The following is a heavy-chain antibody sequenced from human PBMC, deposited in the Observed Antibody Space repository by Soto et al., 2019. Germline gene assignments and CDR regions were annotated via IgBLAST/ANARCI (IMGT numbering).Heavy chain of an antibody. D-gene: IGHD1-26*01. CDR1: GYTFTSYG. V-gene: IGHV1-18*01. CDR3: ASDAQLGATTGYYYYGMDV. J-gene: IGHJ6*02. CDR2: ISAYNGNT. Sequence: QVQLVQSGAEVKKPGASVKVSCKASGYTFTSYGISWVRQAPGQGLEWMGWISAYNGNTNYAQKLQGRVTMTTDTSPSTAYMELRSLRSDDTAVYYCASDAQLGATTGYYYYGMDVWGQGTTVTVSS.